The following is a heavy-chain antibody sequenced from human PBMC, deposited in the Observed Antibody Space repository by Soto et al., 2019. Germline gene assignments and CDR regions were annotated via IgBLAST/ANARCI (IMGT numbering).Heavy chain of an antibody. V-gene: IGHV1-69*01. CDR3: ARCGDYAYYFAY. Sequence: QVQLVQSGAEVKKTGSSVKVSCKASGGTFSSYAISWVRQAPGQGLEWMGGIIPIFGTANYAQKFQGRVTITADESTSTAYMELSSLRSEDTAVYYWARCGDYAYYFAYWGQGTLVTVSS. CDR2: IIPIFGTA. J-gene: IGHJ4*02. D-gene: IGHD4-17*01. CDR1: GGTFSSYA.